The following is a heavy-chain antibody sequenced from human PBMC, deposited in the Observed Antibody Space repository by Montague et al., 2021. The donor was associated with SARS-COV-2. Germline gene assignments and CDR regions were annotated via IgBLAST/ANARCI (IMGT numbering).Heavy chain of an antibody. CDR3: ARTRGYDPLFDF. J-gene: IGHJ4*02. CDR1: GGSFRDYA. CDR2: LSYSGRP. Sequence: SETLSLTCDFAGGSFRDYAWSWIRQPPGKRLEWIGYLSYSGRPIYNPSLESRVTISVDTSKKQFSLQLSSVTAADTAVYYCARTRGYDPLFDFWGQGTLVTVSS. V-gene: IGHV4-59*01. D-gene: IGHD5-12*01.